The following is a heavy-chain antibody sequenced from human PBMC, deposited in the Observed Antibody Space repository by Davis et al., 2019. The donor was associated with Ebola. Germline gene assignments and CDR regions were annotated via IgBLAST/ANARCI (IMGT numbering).Heavy chain of an antibody. CDR1: GFTFSDYY. Sequence: PGGSLRLSCAASGFTFSDYYMSWIRQAPGKGLEWVSYISISGSTIYYADSVKGRFTISRDNAKNSLYLQMNSLRAEDTAVYYCARAITGTRALWFDPWGQGTLVTVSS. CDR3: ARAITGTRALWFDP. V-gene: IGHV3-11*01. D-gene: IGHD1-7*01. CDR2: ISISGSTI. J-gene: IGHJ5*02.